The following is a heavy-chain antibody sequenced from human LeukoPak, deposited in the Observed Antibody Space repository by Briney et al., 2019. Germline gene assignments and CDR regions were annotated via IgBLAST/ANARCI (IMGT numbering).Heavy chain of an antibody. CDR2: ISSSGSTI. CDR1: GFTFSSYE. CDR3: ARDASPSPVAGTNYFDY. J-gene: IGHJ4*02. V-gene: IGHV3-48*03. Sequence: GGSLRLSCAASGFTFSSYEMNWVRQAPGKGLEWVSYISSSGSTIYYADSVEGRFTISRDNAKNSLYLQMNSLRAEDTAVYYCARDASPSPVAGTNYFDYWGQGTLVTVSS. D-gene: IGHD6-19*01.